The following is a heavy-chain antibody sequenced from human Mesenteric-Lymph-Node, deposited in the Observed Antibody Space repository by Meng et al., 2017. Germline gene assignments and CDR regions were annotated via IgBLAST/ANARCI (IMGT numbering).Heavy chain of an antibody. J-gene: IGHJ4*02. V-gene: IGHV4-59*01. D-gene: IGHD3-22*01. CDR2: IYHSGGT. CDR1: GDSISSYY. CDR3: ARSYYYDSSGYYFDY. Sequence: ESLKISCTVSGDSISSYYWSWIRQPPGKGLEWIGYIYHSGGTRYNPSLRSRVTISVDTSKNQLSLNLNSVTAADTAAYYCARSYYYDSSGYYFDYWGQGTLVTVSS.